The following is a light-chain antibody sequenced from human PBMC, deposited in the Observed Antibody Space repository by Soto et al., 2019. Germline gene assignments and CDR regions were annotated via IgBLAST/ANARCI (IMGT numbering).Light chain of an antibody. CDR3: SSYTSSNTYV. V-gene: IGLV2-8*01. CDR2: EVT. CDR1: SSDVGGYDY. J-gene: IGLJ1*01. Sequence: QSALTQPPSASGSPGQSVTISCTGTSSDVGGYDYVSWYQQHPGKAPKLMIYEVTKRPSGVPDRFSGSKSGNTASLTISGLQTEDEADYYCSSYTSSNTYVFGTGTKVTAL.